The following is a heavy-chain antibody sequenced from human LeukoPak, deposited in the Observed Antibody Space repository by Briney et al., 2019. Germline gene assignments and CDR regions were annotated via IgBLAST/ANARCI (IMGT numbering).Heavy chain of an antibody. CDR3: AALSSLTYYYGMDV. Sequence: SVKVSCKASGFTFTSSAMQWVRQAHGQRLEWIGWIVVGSGNTNYAQKFQERVTITRDMSTSTAYMELSSLRSEDTAVYYCAALSSLTYYYGMDVWGQGTTVTVSS. J-gene: IGHJ6*02. CDR1: GFTFTSSA. CDR2: IVVGSGNT. V-gene: IGHV1-58*02. D-gene: IGHD3-10*01.